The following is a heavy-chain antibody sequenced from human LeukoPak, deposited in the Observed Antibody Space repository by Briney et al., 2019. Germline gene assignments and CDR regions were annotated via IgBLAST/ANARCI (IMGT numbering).Heavy chain of an antibody. J-gene: IGHJ4*02. V-gene: IGHV1-46*01. CDR3: ARASGYCGGITWWDDY. D-gene: IGHD2-21*01. CDR2: INPSSGSR. CDR1: GYTLTSYY. Sequence: ASVKVSGKAAGYTLTSYYMHWVRQAPGQGLEWMVIINPSSGSRTYAQKFQGRVTMTRDTSTSTVYMELSSLRSEDTAVYYCARASGYCGGITWWDDYWGPGNLVTVSS.